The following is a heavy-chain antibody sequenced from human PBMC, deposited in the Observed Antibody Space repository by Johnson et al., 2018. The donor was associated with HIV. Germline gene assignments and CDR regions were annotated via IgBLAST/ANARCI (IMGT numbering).Heavy chain of an antibody. CDR1: GFTVSSNY. D-gene: IGHD3-22*01. V-gene: IGHV3-15*01. J-gene: IGHJ3*01. CDR2: IKSRTDGGTT. CDR3: ATITRSYYFDSSGYLYDAFVL. Sequence: EVQLVESGGGLIQPGGSLRLSCAASGFTVSSNYMSWVRQAPGKGLEWVGQIKSRTDGGTTDYGAPVKGRFTISRNDSENTLRLQMNSLKTEDTALYYCATITRSYYFDSSGYLYDAFVLWGQGTVVTVSS.